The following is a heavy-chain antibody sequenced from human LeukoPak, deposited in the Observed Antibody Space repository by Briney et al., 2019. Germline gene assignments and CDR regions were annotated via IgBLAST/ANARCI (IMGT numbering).Heavy chain of an antibody. CDR2: INHSGST. CDR3: ASGHSGGSWRDS. CDR1: GENFSTYH. D-gene: IGHD2-15*01. Sequence: SETLSLTCAVYGENFSTYHYSWIRQSPGKGLEWIGEINHSGSTNYNPSLKSRVTISLDTSKSQFSLRLSSVTAADTAVYYCASGHSGGSWRDSWGQGTLVTVSS. V-gene: IGHV4-34*08. J-gene: IGHJ4*02.